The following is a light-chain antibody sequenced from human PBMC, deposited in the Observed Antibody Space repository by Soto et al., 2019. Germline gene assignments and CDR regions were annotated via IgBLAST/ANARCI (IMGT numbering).Light chain of an antibody. V-gene: IGKV3-11*01. CDR1: QSVANS. J-gene: IGKJ4*01. CDR2: DAS. CDR3: QQRSKWPVT. Sequence: EIVMRQATETLSVSPEERTTLSCRASQSVANSIAWYQQKPGQAPRLLIYDASTRATGVPARFSGSGSGTDFTLTISSLEAEDFALYYCQQRSKWPVTFGGGTKVDI.